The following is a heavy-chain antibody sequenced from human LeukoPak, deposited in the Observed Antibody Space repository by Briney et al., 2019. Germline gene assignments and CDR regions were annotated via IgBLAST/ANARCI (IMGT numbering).Heavy chain of an antibody. Sequence: GRSLRLSCAASGFTFDDYAMHWVRQAPGKGLEWVSGITWQSGIMAYADSVKGRFTISRDNAKNSLHLQMNSLRTEDTALYFCAKGRGPLLRNLDWLFDNWGQGTLVTVSS. CDR1: GFTFDDYA. CDR2: ITWQSGIM. CDR3: AKGRGPLLRNLDWLFDN. J-gene: IGHJ4*02. V-gene: IGHV3-9*01. D-gene: IGHD3-9*01.